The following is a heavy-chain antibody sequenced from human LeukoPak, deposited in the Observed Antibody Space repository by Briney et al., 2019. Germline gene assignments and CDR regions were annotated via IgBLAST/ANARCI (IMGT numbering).Heavy chain of an antibody. CDR3: ARDRGYGGYNYYFDY. J-gene: IGHJ4*02. V-gene: IGHV3-33*01. Sequence: PGGSLRLSCAASGISFSSHGMHWVRQAPGKGLEWVAVIWYDGSNKYYADSVKGRFTISRDNSKNTLYLQMNSLRAEDTAVYYCARDRGYGGYNYYFDYWGQGTLVTVSS. CDR1: GISFSSHG. CDR2: IWYDGSNK. D-gene: IGHD5-24*01.